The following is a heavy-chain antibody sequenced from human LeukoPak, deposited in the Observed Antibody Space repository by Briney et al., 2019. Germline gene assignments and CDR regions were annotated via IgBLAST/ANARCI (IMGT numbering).Heavy chain of an antibody. D-gene: IGHD4-4*01. CDR3: ARLYGVSNSDLFIFDY. V-gene: IGHV4-59*08. J-gene: IGHJ4*02. Sequence: SETLSLTCTVSGGSISSYHWSWIRQPPGKGLEWIGYIYYSGSTNYNPSLKSRVTISVDTSKNQFSLKLSSVTAADTAVYYCARLYGVSNSDLFIFDYWGQGTLVTVSS. CDR1: GGSISSYH. CDR2: IYYSGST.